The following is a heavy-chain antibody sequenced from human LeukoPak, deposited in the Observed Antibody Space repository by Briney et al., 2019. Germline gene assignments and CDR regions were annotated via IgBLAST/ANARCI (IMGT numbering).Heavy chain of an antibody. V-gene: IGHV3-23*01. CDR2: ISGSGGST. J-gene: IGHJ4*02. Sequence: GGSLRLSCAASGFTFSSYAMSWVRQAPGKGLEWVSAISGSGGSTYYADCVKGRFTISRDNSKNTLYLQMNSLRAEDTAVYYCPKTPLYYDFWSGYYKRDYWGQGTLVTVSS. D-gene: IGHD3-3*01. CDR3: PKTPLYYDFWSGYYKRDY. CDR1: GFTFSSYA.